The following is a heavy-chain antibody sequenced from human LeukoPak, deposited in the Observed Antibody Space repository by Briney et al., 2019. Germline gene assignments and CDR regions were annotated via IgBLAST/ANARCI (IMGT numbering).Heavy chain of an antibody. CDR1: GFTFSSYW. CDR2: INQDGSEK. Sequence: PGGSLRLSCAASGFTFSSYWMNWVRQAPGKGLEWVANINQDGSEKYYVDSVKGRFTISRDNAKNSLYLQMNSLRAEDTAVYYCARTGGSGSNNWFDPWGQGTLVTVSS. D-gene: IGHD3-10*01. J-gene: IGHJ5*02. V-gene: IGHV3-7*01. CDR3: ARTGGSGSNNWFDP.